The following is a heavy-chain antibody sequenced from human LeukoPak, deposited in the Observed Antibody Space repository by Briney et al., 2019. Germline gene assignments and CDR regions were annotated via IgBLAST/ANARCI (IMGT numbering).Heavy chain of an antibody. D-gene: IGHD6-19*01. V-gene: IGHV3-23*01. CDR1: GFTVSSNY. J-gene: IGHJ4*02. CDR3: AKGGYSSGWRNYFDY. CDR2: ISGSGGST. Sequence: PGGSLRLSCAASGFTVSSNYMSWVRQAPGKGLEWVSAISGSGGSTYYADSVKGRFTISRDNSKYTLYLQMNSLRADDTAVYYCAKGGYSSGWRNYFDYWGQGTLVTVSS.